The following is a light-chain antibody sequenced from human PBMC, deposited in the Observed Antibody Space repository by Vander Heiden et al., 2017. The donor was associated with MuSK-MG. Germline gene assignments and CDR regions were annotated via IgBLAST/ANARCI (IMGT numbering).Light chain of an antibody. CDR3: HCYDTTLTVV. Sequence: PTQPPSVSRAPGQRVTTSCTRGNTNIGANFDVHSYQQLPGTAPNLLISDNSNRPSGVRARFSASKSATSASPAITALQAEDDETYYCHCYDTTLTVVFGGGTKLTVL. CDR2: DNS. CDR1: NTNIGANFD. V-gene: IGLV1-40*01. J-gene: IGLJ2*01.